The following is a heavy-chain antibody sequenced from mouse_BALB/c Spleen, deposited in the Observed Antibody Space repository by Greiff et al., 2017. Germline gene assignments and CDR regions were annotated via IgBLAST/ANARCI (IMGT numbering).Heavy chain of an antibody. J-gene: IGHJ4*01. V-gene: IGHV1-84*02. D-gene: IGHD2-3*01. Sequence: LVESGPELVKPGASVKISCKASGYTFTDYYINWVKQKPGQGLEWIGWIYPGSGNTKYNEKFKGKATLTVDTSSSTAYMQLSSLTSEDTAVYFCARKPIYDGYYVGAMDYWGQGTSVTVSS. CDR1: GYTFTDYY. CDR3: ARKPIYDGYYVGAMDY. CDR2: IYPGSGNT.